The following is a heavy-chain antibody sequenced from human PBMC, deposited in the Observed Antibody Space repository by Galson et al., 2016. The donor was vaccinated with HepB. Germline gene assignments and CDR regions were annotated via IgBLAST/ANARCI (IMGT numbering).Heavy chain of an antibody. CDR2: TFYRSTWEN. Sequence: AISGDSVYNNGAAWVWIRQSPSRGLEWLGRTFYRSTWENHYAGSVKNRITISPDTSRNQFSLHLNSVTPEDTAVYYCARAVMLGRGMDVWGQGTTVPVSS. D-gene: IGHD3-10*01. CDR3: ARAVMLGRGMDV. CDR1: GDSVYNNGAA. V-gene: IGHV6-1*01. J-gene: IGHJ6*02.